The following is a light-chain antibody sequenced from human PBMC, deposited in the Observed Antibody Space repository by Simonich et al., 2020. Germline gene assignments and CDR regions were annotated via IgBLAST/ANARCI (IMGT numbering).Light chain of an antibody. CDR3: QQSYSTPFT. CDR1: QSISSS. Sequence: DIQMTQSPSSLSASVGDRVTITCRASQSISSSLNWYQQKPGKAPKLLIYSASSLQSGVPSRFSCSGSGTDFTLTISSLQPEDFATYYGQQSYSTPFTFGPGTKVDIK. J-gene: IGKJ3*01. V-gene: IGKV1-39*01. CDR2: SAS.